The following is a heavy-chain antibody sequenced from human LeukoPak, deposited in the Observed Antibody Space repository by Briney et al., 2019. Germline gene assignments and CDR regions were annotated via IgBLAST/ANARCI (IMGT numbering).Heavy chain of an antibody. CDR2: IIPIFGTA. CDR1: GYTFTGYY. V-gene: IGHV1-69*05. CDR3: ARCYYDSSGYYLPDY. J-gene: IGHJ4*02. D-gene: IGHD3-22*01. Sequence: SVKVSCKASGYTFTGYYMHWVRQAPGQGLEWMGGIIPIFGTANYAQKFQGRVTITTDESTSTAYMELSSLRSEDTAVYYCARCYYDSSGYYLPDYWGQGTLVTVSS.